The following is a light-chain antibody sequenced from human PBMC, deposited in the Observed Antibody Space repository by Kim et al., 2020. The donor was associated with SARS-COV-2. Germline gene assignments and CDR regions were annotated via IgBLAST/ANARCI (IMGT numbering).Light chain of an antibody. Sequence: QTVVTQDPSFSVSPGWTVTITCGLSSGSVSTNHYPSWYQQTPGQPPRTLIYYTNTRSSGVPDRFSGSILGNKAALTITGAQADDESDYYCLLYMGGGISVFGGGTKVTVL. J-gene: IGLJ3*02. V-gene: IGLV8-61*01. CDR2: YTN. CDR3: LLYMGGGISV. CDR1: SGSVSTNHY.